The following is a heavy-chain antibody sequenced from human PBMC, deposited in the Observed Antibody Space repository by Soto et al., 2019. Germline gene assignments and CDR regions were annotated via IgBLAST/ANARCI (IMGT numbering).Heavy chain of an antibody. CDR3: ARGLADSYASGSYYALAY. J-gene: IGHJ4*02. V-gene: IGHV1-18*01. D-gene: IGHD3-10*01. Sequence: GASVKVSCTASGYTFTNYAISWVRQVPGQGLECLGWISAYSGNTNYAQKFQDRVTMTTDTSTSTAYMELRSLRSDDTAVYYCARGLADSYASGSYYALAYWGQGTLVTVSS. CDR1: GYTFTNYA. CDR2: ISAYSGNT.